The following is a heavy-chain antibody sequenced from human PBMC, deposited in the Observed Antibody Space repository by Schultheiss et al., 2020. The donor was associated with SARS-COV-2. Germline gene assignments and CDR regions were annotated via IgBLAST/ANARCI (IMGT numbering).Heavy chain of an antibody. V-gene: IGHV4-61*01. CDR2: IYYSGST. D-gene: IGHD1-26*01. CDR1: GGSISSGSYY. Sequence: SETLSLTCTVSGGSISSGSYYWSWIRQPPGKGLEWIGYIYYSGSTNYNPSLKSRVTISVDTSKNQFSLRLSSVTAADTAVYYCARDRVIVGATKSPAYWGQGTLVTVSS. CDR3: ARDRVIVGATKSPAY. J-gene: IGHJ4*02.